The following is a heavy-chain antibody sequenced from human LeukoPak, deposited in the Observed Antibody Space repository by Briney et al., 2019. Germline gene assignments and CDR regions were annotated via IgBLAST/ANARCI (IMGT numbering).Heavy chain of an antibody. J-gene: IGHJ4*02. V-gene: IGHV3-7*01. Sequence: GGSLRLSCAASGFTFSSYWMTWVRLAPGKGLEWVAHIKQDGSEKYYVDSVKGRFTISRDNAKNSLYLQMNSLRAEDTAVYYCASDSSGYYFAIWGQGTRVTVSS. CDR1: GFTFSSYW. CDR3: ASDSSGYYFAI. D-gene: IGHD3-22*01. CDR2: IKQDGSEK.